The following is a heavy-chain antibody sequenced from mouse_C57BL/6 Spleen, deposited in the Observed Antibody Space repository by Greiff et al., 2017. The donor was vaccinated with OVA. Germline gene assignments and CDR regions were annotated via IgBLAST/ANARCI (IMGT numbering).Heavy chain of an antibody. V-gene: IGHV1-69*01. CDR1: GYTFTSYW. CDR2: IDPSDSYT. Sequence: QVQLKQPGAELVMPGASVKLSCKASGYTFTSYWMHWVKQRPGQGLEWIGEIDPSDSYTNYNQKLKGKSTLTVDKSSSTAYMQLSSLTSEDSAVYYCARRLLRYPYWYFDVWGTGTTVTVSS. CDR3: ARRLLRYPYWYFDV. D-gene: IGHD1-1*01. J-gene: IGHJ1*03.